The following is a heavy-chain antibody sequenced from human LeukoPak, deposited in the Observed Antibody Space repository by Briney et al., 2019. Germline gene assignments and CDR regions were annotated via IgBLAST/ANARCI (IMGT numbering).Heavy chain of an antibody. CDR2: ISGNKGLI. CDR1: GYTFTRYG. V-gene: IGHV1-18*01. J-gene: IGHJ5*02. CDR3: AREQDHTSSWYDHP. Sequence: ASVKVSCKASGYTFTRYGISGVRQAPGQGLEWMGWISGNKGLINYAEKFQGRVTLTIATSTSTAYMEMRSLTSDDTAVYYCAREQDHTSSWYDHPWGQGTLVTVSS. D-gene: IGHD6-19*01.